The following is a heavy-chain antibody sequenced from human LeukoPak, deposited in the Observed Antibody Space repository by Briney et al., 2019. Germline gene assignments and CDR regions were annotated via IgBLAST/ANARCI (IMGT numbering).Heavy chain of an antibody. V-gene: IGHV4-34*01. J-gene: IGHJ3*02. D-gene: IGHD4-23*01. CDR1: GGSFSGYY. CDR3: ARGLTVVNRSDAFDI. CDR2: INHSGST. Sequence: SETLSLTCAVYGGSFSGYYWSWIRQPPGKGLEWIGEINHSGSTNYNPSLKSRVTISVDTSKNQFSLKLSSVTAADTAVYYCARGLTVVNRSDAFDIWGKGTMVTVSS.